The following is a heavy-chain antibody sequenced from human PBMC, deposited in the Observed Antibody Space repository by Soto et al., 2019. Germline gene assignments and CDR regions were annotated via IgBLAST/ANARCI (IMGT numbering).Heavy chain of an antibody. Sequence: GASVKVSCKVSGYTLTELSMHWVRQAPGKGLEWMGGFDPEDGETIYAQKFQGRVTMTEDTSTDTAYMELSSLRSEDTAVYYCATTGGYSPSDYYFDYWGQGTLVTVSS. CDR3: ATTGGYSPSDYYFDY. J-gene: IGHJ4*02. CDR2: FDPEDGET. V-gene: IGHV1-24*01. D-gene: IGHD1-1*01. CDR1: GYTLTELS.